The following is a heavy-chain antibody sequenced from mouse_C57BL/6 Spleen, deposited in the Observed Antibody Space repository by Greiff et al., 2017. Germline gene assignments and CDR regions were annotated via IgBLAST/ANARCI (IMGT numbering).Heavy chain of an antibody. J-gene: IGHJ2*01. V-gene: IGHV1-26*01. CDR3: ARGDLWSKAHFDY. D-gene: IGHD2-5*01. Sequence: VQLQQSGPELVKPGASVKISCKASGYTFTDYYMNWVKQSHGKSLEWIGDINPNNGGTSYNQKFKGKATLTVNKSYSTAYMELRSLTSEDSAVYYCARGDLWSKAHFDYWGQGTTLTVSS. CDR1: GYTFTDYY. CDR2: INPNNGGT.